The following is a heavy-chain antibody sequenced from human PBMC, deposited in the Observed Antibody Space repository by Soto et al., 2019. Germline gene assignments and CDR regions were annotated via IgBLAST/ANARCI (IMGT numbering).Heavy chain of an antibody. V-gene: IGHV4-59*08. CDR1: GGSISSYY. J-gene: IGHJ6*03. CDR2: IYYSGST. Sequence: QVQLQESGPGLVKPSETLSLTCTVSGGSISSYYWSWIRQPTGKGLEWIGYIYYSGSTNYNPSLKSRVTISVDTSKNPFSLKLSSVTAADTAVYYCARLGPETYYYYMDVWGKGTTVTVSS. CDR3: ARLGPETYYYYMDV.